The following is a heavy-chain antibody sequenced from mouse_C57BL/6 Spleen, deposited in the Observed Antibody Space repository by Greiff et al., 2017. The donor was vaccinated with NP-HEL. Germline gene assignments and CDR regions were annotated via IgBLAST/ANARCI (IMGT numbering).Heavy chain of an antibody. J-gene: IGHJ3*01. Sequence: QVQLQQPGAELVKPGASVKLSCKASGYTFTSYWMHWVKQRPGRGLEWIGRIAPNSGGTKYNEKFKSKATLTVDKPSSTAYMQLSSLTSEDSAVYYCARKTDYAWFAYWGQGTLVTVSA. CDR3: ARKTDYAWFAY. D-gene: IGHD2-4*01. CDR2: IAPNSGGT. V-gene: IGHV1-72*01. CDR1: GYTFTSYW.